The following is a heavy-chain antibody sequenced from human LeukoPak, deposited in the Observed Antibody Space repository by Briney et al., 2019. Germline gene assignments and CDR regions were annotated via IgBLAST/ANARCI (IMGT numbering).Heavy chain of an antibody. V-gene: IGHV3-33*01. CDR3: ARDEVITFRLFDH. D-gene: IGHD1-14*01. Sequence: GMSLRLSCAASGFTLSAHGMHWVRQAPGKGLKWLAVIWYDGNTKYYSDSVKGRFTISRDSSKNTLYLEMNSLRAEDTAVYYCARDEVITFRLFDHWGQGTLVTVSS. J-gene: IGHJ4*02. CDR2: IWYDGNTK. CDR1: GFTLSAHG.